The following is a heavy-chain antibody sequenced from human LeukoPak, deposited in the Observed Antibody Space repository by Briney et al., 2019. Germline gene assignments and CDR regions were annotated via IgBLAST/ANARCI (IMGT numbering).Heavy chain of an antibody. V-gene: IGHV3-74*03. J-gene: IGHJ5*01. D-gene: IGHD3-10*01. Sequence: GGSLRLSCAASGSDFSSHSMHWVRQPPGEGLVWVSRITRDGSTTTYADSVKGRFTISRDNAKNTLYLQMNSLRVEGTAVYYCTRSPYYNGYDSWGQGTLVAVSS. CDR1: GSDFSSHS. CDR3: TRSPYYNGYDS. CDR2: ITRDGSTT.